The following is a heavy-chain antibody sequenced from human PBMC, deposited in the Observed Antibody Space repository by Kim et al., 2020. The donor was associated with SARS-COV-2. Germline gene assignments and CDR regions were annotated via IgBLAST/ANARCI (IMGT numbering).Heavy chain of an antibody. CDR2: IYYSGST. Sequence: SETLSLTCTVSGGSISSSSYYWGWIRQPPGKGLEWIGSIYYSGSTYYNPSLKSRVTISVDTSKNQFSLKLSSVTAADTAVYYCARDIVVVVASTQEAWF. CDR1: GGSISSSSYY. V-gene: IGHV4-39*02. J-gene: IGHJ5*01. D-gene: IGHD2-15*01. CDR3: ARDIVVVVASTQEAWF.